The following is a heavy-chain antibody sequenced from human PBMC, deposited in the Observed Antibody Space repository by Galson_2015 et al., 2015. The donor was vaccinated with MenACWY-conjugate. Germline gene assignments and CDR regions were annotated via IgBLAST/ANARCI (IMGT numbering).Heavy chain of an antibody. Sequence: SLRLSCAVSGFTFSSYSMSWVRQAPGKGLEWVSAISGSGGNTYYADSMKGRFTISRDNSKNTLYLQMNSLRVEDTAIYYCAKGSRTTTMVRGVVDYWGQGTLVPVSS. J-gene: IGHJ4*02. D-gene: IGHD3-10*01. CDR3: AKGSRTTTMVRGVVDY. CDR2: ISGSGGNT. CDR1: GFTFSSYS. V-gene: IGHV3-23*01.